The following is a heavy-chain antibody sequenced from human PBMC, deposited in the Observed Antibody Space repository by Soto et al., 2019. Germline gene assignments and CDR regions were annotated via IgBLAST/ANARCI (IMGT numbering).Heavy chain of an antibody. CDR2: IYYSGTT. J-gene: IGHJ6*02. CDR1: GGSISSGDHY. CDR3: ARALIQLWPHYYYGMDV. Sequence: SETLSLTCTVSGGSISSGDHYWSWIRQPPGKGLEWIGYIYYSGTTYYNPSLKSRVTISVDTSENQFSLKVNSVTAADTAVYYCARALIQLWPHYYYGMDVWGQGTTVTVS. D-gene: IGHD5-18*01. V-gene: IGHV4-30-4*01.